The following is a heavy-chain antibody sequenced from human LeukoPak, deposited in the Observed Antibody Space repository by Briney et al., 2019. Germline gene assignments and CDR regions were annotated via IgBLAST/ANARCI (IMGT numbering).Heavy chain of an antibody. Sequence: SETLSLTCDVHGDSFSGFYWTWVRQAPGKGLEWIGEISYSGTPSYHPSLNSRLTITLDTSQKKISLTLSPVTAADTAVYFCVRGNVKHYHSVADEYYYYMDVWGKGTAVIVSS. D-gene: IGHD6-19*01. CDR2: ISYSGTP. CDR1: GDSFSGFY. J-gene: IGHJ6*03. V-gene: IGHV4-34*01. CDR3: VRGNVKHYHSVADEYYYYMDV.